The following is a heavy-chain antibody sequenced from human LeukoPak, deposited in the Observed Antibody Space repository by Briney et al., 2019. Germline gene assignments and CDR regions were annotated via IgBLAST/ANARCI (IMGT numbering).Heavy chain of an antibody. V-gene: IGHV3-23*01. CDR2: ISGSGGST. CDR3: AKDWRRGYSYGFDY. J-gene: IGHJ4*02. CDR1: GFTFSSYV. Sequence: GGSLRLSCAASGFTFSSYVMSWVRQAPGKGLEWVSAISGSGGSTYYADSVKGRFTISRDDSKNTLYLQMNSLRAEDTAVYYCAKDWRRGYSYGFDYWGQGTLVTVSS. D-gene: IGHD5-18*01.